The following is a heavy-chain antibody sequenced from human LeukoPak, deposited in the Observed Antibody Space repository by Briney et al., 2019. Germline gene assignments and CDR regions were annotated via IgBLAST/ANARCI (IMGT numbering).Heavy chain of an antibody. J-gene: IGHJ4*02. D-gene: IGHD3-16*02. V-gene: IGHV4-4*07. CDR3: AKGGSGSYHYFNY. CDR1: GDSISSYY. Sequence: PSETLSLTCTVSGDSISSYYWSWIRQPAGKGLEWIGRIYTSGNTNYNPSLKSRVTMSGDTSKSQLSLKLISVTAADTAVYYCAKGGSGSYHYFNYWGQGTLVTVSS. CDR2: IYTSGNT.